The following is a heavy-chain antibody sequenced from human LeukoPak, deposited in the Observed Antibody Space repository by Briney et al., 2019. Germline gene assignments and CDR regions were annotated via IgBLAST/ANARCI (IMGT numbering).Heavy chain of an antibody. CDR3: ARDAAGYDP. CDR2: IKEDGTKK. D-gene: IGHD6-13*01. Sequence: PGGSLRLSCAASGFTFNTFWVSWVRQTPGKGLEWVANIKEDGTKKYYVDSVKGRFTISRDNAENSLYLQMNSLRAEDTAAYYCARDAAGYDPWGQGTLVTVSS. CDR1: GFTFNTFW. V-gene: IGHV3-7*01. J-gene: IGHJ5*02.